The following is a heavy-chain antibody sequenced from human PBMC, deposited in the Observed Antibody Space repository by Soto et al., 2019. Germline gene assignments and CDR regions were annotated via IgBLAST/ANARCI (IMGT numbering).Heavy chain of an antibody. CDR1: GFTFSNAW. J-gene: IGHJ4*02. V-gene: IGHV3-15*01. CDR2: IKSKTDGGTT. Sequence: EVQLVESGGGLVKPGGSLRLSCAASGFTFSNAWMSWVRQAPGKGLEWVGRIKSKTDGGTTDYAAPVKGRFTISRDDSKNTLYLQMNSLKTEDTAVYYCTTDGYSNPTLFDYWRQGTLVTVSS. CDR3: TTDGYSNPTLFDY. D-gene: IGHD4-4*01.